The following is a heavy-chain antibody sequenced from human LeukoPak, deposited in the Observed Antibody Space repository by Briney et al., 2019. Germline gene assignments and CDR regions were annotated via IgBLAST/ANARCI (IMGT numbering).Heavy chain of an antibody. Sequence: ASVKVSCKASGGTFSSYAISWVRQAPGQGLEWMGGIIPIFGTANYAQKFQNRVTITADESTRTAYMELNSLRSEDTAVYYCARSMHDFQGGNWFDPWGQGTLVTVSS. J-gene: IGHJ5*02. CDR1: GGTFSSYA. D-gene: IGHD3-3*01. CDR3: ARSMHDFQGGNWFDP. CDR2: IIPIFGTA. V-gene: IGHV1-69*13.